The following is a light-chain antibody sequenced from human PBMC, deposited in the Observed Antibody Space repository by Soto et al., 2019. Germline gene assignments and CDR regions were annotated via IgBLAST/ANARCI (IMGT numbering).Light chain of an antibody. CDR2: VVS. V-gene: IGKV1-17*01. CDR1: QGIRND. J-gene: IGKJ1*01. CDR3: LQHDTYPLT. Sequence: DIQMTQSPSSLSASVGDRVTITCRASQGIRNDLLGWCQQKPGKAPKCLIYVVSSLQSGVPSRFSGSGSGTEFTLTISSLQPEDFATYYCLQHDTYPLTFGQGTKVEIK.